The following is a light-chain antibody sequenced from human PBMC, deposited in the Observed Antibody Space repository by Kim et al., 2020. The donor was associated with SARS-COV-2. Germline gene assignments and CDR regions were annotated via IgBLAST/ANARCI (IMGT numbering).Light chain of an antibody. CDR2: WAT. CDR1: ARGYSRY. J-gene: IGKJ2*01. CDR3: QQYGSSPPRYT. V-gene: IGKV3-20*01. Sequence: PGERATPPRRASARGYSRYLAWEQQKPGQAPRVLNLWATSRATCSPDRYSGCGSGTDLTLTISRLEREECAVYYFQQYGSSPPRYTFGQGNKLEI.